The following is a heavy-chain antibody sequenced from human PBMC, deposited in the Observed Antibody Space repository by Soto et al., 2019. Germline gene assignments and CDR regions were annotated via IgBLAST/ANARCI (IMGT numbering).Heavy chain of an antibody. J-gene: IGHJ4*02. V-gene: IGHV4-59*01. CDR3: ARERCSGGSCYSDY. CDR2: IYYSGST. D-gene: IGHD2-15*01. CDR1: GGSISSYY. Sequence: QVQLQESGPGLVKPSETLSLTCTVSGGSISSYYWSWIRQPPGKGLEWIGYIYYSGSTNYNPSLKSRVTISVDTSKNQFSLKLSSVTAADTAVYYCARERCSGGSCYSDYWGQGTLVTVSS.